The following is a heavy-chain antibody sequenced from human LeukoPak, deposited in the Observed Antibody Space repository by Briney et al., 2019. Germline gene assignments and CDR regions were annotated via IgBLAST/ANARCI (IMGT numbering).Heavy chain of an antibody. D-gene: IGHD3-3*01. CDR1: GYTFTSYG. V-gene: IGHV1-18*01. Sequence: ASVKVSCKASGYTFTSYGISWVRQAPGQGLEWMGWISAYNGNTNYAQKLQGRVTMTTDTSTSTAYMELRSLRSDDTAVYYCARDLSELRFLEWLSHYNWFDPWGQGTLVTVSS. CDR3: ARDLSELRFLEWLSHYNWFDP. J-gene: IGHJ5*02. CDR2: ISAYNGNT.